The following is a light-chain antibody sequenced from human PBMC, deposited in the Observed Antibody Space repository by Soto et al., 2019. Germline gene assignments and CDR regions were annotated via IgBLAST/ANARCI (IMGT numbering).Light chain of an antibody. V-gene: IGLV1-40*01. J-gene: IGLJ2*01. CDR1: SSNIGAGYD. CDR3: QSYNSSLSGSNVV. Sequence: QSVLTQPPSVSGAPGPRVTISCTGSSSNIGAGYDVHWYQQLPGTAPKLLIYGNSNRPSRVPDRFSGSKSGTSASLAITGLQAEGYSDYYCQSYNSSLSGSNVVFGGGTKLTVL. CDR2: GNS.